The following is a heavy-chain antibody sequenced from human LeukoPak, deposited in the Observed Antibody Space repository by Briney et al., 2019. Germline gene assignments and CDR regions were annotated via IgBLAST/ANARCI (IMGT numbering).Heavy chain of an antibody. CDR2: ISYDGNNK. D-gene: IGHD3-3*01. CDR3: AKGLGGRSGYLNNY. Sequence: GRSLRLSCAASGFTFGNHGMHWVRQPPGKGLEWVALISYDGNNKYYADSVKGRFTISRDNSKNTLYLQMSSLRDEDTAVYYCAKGLGGRSGYLNNYWGQGTLVTVSS. CDR1: GFTFGNHG. J-gene: IGHJ4*02. V-gene: IGHV3-30*18.